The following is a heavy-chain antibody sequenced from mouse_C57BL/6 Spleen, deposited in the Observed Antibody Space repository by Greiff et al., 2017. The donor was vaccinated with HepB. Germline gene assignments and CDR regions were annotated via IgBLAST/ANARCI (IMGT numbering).Heavy chain of an antibody. Sequence: EVQLQQSGPELVKPGASVKIPCKASGYTFTDYNMDWVKQSHGKSLEWIGDINPNNGGTIYNQKFKGKATLTVDKSSSTAYMGPRSLTSEDTAVYYCARCPYYGSSYWYFDVWGTGTTVTDAS. D-gene: IGHD1-1*01. CDR1: GYTFTDYN. CDR2: INPNNGGT. J-gene: IGHJ1*03. V-gene: IGHV1-18*01. CDR3: ARCPYYGSSYWYFDV.